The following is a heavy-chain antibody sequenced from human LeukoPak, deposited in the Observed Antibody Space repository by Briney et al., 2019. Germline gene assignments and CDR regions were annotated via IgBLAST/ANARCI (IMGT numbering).Heavy chain of an antibody. J-gene: IGHJ1*01. CDR3: TRGGPVAGTHKYFQH. CDR2: MNPNNGNT. D-gene: IGHD6-19*01. CDR1: GYTFTSYD. Sequence: ASVKVSCKASGYTFTSYDINWVRQATGQGLEWMGWMNPNNGNTDYAQKFQGRVTLTRNTSISTAYMELSSLRSEDTAVYYCTRGGPVAGTHKYFQHWGQGTLITVSS. V-gene: IGHV1-8*01.